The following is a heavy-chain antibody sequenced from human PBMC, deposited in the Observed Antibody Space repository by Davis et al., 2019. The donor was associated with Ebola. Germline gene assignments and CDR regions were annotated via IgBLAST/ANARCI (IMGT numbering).Heavy chain of an antibody. Sequence: MPSETLSLTCTVSGGSISSYYWSWIRQPPGKGLEWIGYIYYSGSTNYNPSLKSRVTISVDTSKNQFSLKLNSVTAADTAIYYCARGDDDYGDVFDYWGQGTLVTVSS. CDR3: ARGDDDYGDVFDY. V-gene: IGHV4-59*08. CDR2: IYYSGST. J-gene: IGHJ4*02. D-gene: IGHD4-17*01. CDR1: GGSISSYY.